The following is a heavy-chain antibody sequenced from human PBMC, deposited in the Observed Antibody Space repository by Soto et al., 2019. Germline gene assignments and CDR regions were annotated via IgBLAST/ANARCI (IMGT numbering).Heavy chain of an antibody. CDR2: YSGTT. J-gene: IGHJ4*02. V-gene: IGHV4-59*08. Sequence: QVQLQESGPGLVKPSETLSLTCTVSGASISRDHWNWIRQPPGKGLEWIGEYSGTTNYNPSLRTRVTISADTSNNQFSLKLSSVTAADPAVYFCATYTTGGGGRGYWGQGTLVTVSS. CDR3: ATYTTGGGGRGY. D-gene: IGHD3-16*01. CDR1: GASISRDH.